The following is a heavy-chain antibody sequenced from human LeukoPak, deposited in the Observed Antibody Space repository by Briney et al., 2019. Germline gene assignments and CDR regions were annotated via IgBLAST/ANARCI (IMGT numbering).Heavy chain of an antibody. J-gene: IGHJ4*02. CDR2: IYGAGST. CDR3: ARDSGEY. V-gene: IGHV3-53*01. Sequence: PGGSLRLSCAASGFTVSSNYMSWVRQAPGKGLEWVSVIYGAGSTYYADSVKDRFTISRDNSKNTVYLQMNSLRAEDTAIYYCARDSGEYWGQGTLVTVSS. CDR1: GFTVSSNY.